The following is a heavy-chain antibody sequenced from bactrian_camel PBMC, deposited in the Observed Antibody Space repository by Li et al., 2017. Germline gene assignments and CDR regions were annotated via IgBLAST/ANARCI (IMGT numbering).Heavy chain of an antibody. CDR2: IDGENTA. CDR1: GFTFSLWS. CDR3: AAEGGSWCGVGVNL. Sequence: HVQLVESGGGSVQAGGSLRLSCATSGFTFSLWSIAWFRQAPGKEREGVATIDGENTATYGKSVKGRFTISKDNAKNTLYLQMNSLKPEDTAMYYCAAEGGSWCGVGVNLWGQGTQVTVS. D-gene: IGHD6*01. V-gene: IGHV3S55*01. J-gene: IGHJ4*01.